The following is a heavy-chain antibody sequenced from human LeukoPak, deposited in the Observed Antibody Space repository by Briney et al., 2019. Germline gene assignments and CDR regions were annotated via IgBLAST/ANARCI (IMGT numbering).Heavy chain of an antibody. V-gene: IGHV4-4*01. Sequence: SSGTLSLTCAVSGGSISSSNWGRWVRQPPGKGLEWIGEIYHGGSTNYNHSLKSRVTISIDTSKQQFSLKLTSVTAADTAVYCCARLSGSDPFDYWGQGTLVTVSS. D-gene: IGHD1-26*01. CDR1: GGSISSSNW. CDR3: ARLSGSDPFDY. CDR2: IYHGGST. J-gene: IGHJ4*02.